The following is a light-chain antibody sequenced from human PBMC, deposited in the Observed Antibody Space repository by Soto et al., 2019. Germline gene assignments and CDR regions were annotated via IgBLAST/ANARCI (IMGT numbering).Light chain of an antibody. CDR2: DTS. CDR3: LLSYNAARV. V-gene: IGLV7-46*01. CDR1: TGAVTSNHH. J-gene: IGLJ2*01. Sequence: QAVVTQEPPLTVSPGGTVTLTCGSSTGAVTSNHHPYWFQQKAGQAPRTLIYDTSNKHSWTPARFSGSLLGDKAALTLSGAQREDEAQYYCLLSYNAARVFGGGTKLTVL.